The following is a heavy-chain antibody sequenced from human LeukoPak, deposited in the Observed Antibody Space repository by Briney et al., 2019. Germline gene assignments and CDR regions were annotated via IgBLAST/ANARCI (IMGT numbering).Heavy chain of an antibody. CDR2: ISAYNGNT. Sequence: GASVKVSCKASGYTFTSYGISWVRQAPGQGLEWMGWISAYNGNTNYAQKLQGRVTMTTDTSTSTAYMELRSLRSDDTAVYYCATLLDCSSTSCYGYYYYYMDVWGKGTTVTVSS. D-gene: IGHD2-2*01. CDR3: ATLLDCSSTSCYGYYYYYMDV. V-gene: IGHV1-18*01. CDR1: GYTFTSYG. J-gene: IGHJ6*03.